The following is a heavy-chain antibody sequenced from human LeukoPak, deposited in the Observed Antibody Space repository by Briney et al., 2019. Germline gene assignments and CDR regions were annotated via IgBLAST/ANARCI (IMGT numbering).Heavy chain of an antibody. D-gene: IGHD6-13*01. CDR1: GYSFTTYW. Sequence: GESLKISCKGSGYSFTTYWIGWVRQVPGKGLEWMGIIYPDDSDTVFSPSFQGQVTFSADKSLSTAYLQWSSLKASDTAVYYCARRFSSSWYYFDYWGQGTLVTVSS. J-gene: IGHJ4*02. CDR3: ARRFSSSWYYFDY. V-gene: IGHV5-51*01. CDR2: IYPDDSDT.